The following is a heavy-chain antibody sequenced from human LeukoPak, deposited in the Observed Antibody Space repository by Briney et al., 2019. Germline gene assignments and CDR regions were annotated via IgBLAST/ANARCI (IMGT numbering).Heavy chain of an antibody. CDR1: GFTFSSYA. Sequence: GRSLRLSCAASGFTFSSYAMHWVRQAPGKGLEWVAVISYDGSNKYYADSVKGRFAISRDNSKNTLYLQMNSLRAEDTAVYYCAKDRGYSSGPIDYWGQGTLVTVSS. J-gene: IGHJ4*02. V-gene: IGHV3-30*09. CDR2: ISYDGSNK. CDR3: AKDRGYSSGPIDY. D-gene: IGHD5-18*01.